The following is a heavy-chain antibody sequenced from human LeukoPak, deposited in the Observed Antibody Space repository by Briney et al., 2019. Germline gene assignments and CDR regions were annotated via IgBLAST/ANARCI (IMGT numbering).Heavy chain of an antibody. CDR1: GGSISSSRDY. V-gene: IGHV4-39*01. J-gene: IGHJ4*02. CDR2: IYYSGST. D-gene: IGHD3-10*01. CDR3: AGFTFFRGVITFDY. Sequence: PSETLSLTCIVSGGSISSSRDYWAWIRQPPGKGLEWIANIYYSGSTYYSPSLKSRIIISVDTSKNQFSLKLSSVTAADTAVYSCAGFTFFRGVITFDYWGQGTLVTVSS.